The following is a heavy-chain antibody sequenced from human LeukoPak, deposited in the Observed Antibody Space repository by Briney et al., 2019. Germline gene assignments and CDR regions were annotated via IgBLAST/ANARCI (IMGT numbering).Heavy chain of an antibody. D-gene: IGHD5-24*01. Sequence: SETLSLTCIVSGGSIRNYLWSCIRQSPGNGLGWIGYISYGGSTDYNPSLKSRVTISVDTSNNQFSLSLTSVTAADTAVYYCARDLGERDGFNYLRSGFGFWGQGSLVTVSS. CDR2: ISYGGST. CDR1: GGSIRNYL. V-gene: IGHV4-59*01. CDR3: ARDLGERDGFNYLRSGFGF. J-gene: IGHJ4*02.